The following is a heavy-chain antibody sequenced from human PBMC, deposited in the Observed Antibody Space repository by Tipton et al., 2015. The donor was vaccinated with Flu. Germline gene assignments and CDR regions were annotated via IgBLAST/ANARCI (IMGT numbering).Heavy chain of an antibody. Sequence: LRLSCSVSGGSISSSGSFWGWIRQAPGKGLEWVGSINSGGGTDYNPSLKSRVTMSLDTSKNQFSLKVNSVTAADTAFYYCVSYYFDTHGPIFDYWGQGTLVTVSS. CDR1: GGSISSSGSF. V-gene: IGHV4-39*01. CDR2: INSGGGT. D-gene: IGHD2/OR15-2a*01. CDR3: VSYYFDTHGPIFDY. J-gene: IGHJ4*02.